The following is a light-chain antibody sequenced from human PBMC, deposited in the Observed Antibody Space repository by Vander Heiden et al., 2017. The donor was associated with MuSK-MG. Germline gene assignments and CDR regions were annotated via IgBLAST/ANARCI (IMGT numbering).Light chain of an antibody. CDR3: QQSDSTPRFT. Sequence: DIQMTQSPSSLSASVGDRVTITCRASQSISSYLNWYQQKPGKAPKLLIYAASSLQSGVPSRFSGGGSGTDFTLTISSLQPEDFATYYCQQSDSTPRFTFGHGTKVDIK. V-gene: IGKV1-39*01. J-gene: IGKJ3*01. CDR1: QSISSY. CDR2: AAS.